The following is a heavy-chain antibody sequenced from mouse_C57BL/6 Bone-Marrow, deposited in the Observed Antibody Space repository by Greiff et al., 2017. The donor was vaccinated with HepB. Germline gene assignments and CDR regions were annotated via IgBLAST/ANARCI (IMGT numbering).Heavy chain of an antibody. V-gene: IGHV3-6*01. CDR1: GYSITSGYY. J-gene: IGHJ2*01. CDR3: ARAFPR. Sequence: DVQLQESGPGLVKPSQSLSLTCSVTGYSITSGYYWNWIRQFPGNKLEWMGYISYDGSNNYNPSLKNRISITRDTSKNQFFLKLNSVTTEDTATYYCARAFPRWGQGTTLTVSS. CDR2: ISYDGSN.